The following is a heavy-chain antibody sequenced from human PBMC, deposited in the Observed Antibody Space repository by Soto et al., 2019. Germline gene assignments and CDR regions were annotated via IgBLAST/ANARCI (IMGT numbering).Heavy chain of an antibody. CDR3: TRHPDFTMVRGVMSRAFDI. J-gene: IGHJ3*02. CDR1: GFTFSGSA. CDR2: IRSKANSYAT. Sequence: EVQLVESGGGLVQPGGSLKLSCAASGFTFSGSAMHWVRQASGKGLEWVGRIRSKANSYATADTASVKGRLTISRDDSKNTAYLQMNSLKTEDTAVYYCTRHPDFTMVRGVMSRAFDIWGQGTMVTVSS. D-gene: IGHD3-10*01. V-gene: IGHV3-73*02.